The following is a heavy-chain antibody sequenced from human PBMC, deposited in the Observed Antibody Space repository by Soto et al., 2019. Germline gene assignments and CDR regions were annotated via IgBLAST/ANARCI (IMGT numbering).Heavy chain of an antibody. V-gene: IGHV1-3*01. CDR2: IHAGNGNT. J-gene: IGHJ6*02. D-gene: IGHD5-18*01. Sequence: ASVKVSCKASGYIFSNYPMHWVRQAPGQRLEWMGWIHAGNGNTKYSQKFQGRVIFTRDTSASTAYMELSSLRSDDTAVYYCAIGLTDMTKYYYYGMDVWG. CDR3: AIGLTDMTKYYYYGMDV. CDR1: GYIFSNYP.